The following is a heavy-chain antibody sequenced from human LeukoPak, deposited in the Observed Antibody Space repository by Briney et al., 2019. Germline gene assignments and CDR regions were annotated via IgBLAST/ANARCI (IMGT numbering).Heavy chain of an antibody. D-gene: IGHD6-6*01. J-gene: IGHJ4*02. CDR1: GYTFTGYY. CDR3: AREGGIAARPNYFDY. V-gene: IGHV1-2*02. CDR2: INPNSGGT. Sequence: ASVKVSCKASGYTFTGYYMHWVRQAPGQGLEWMGWINPNSGGTNYAQKFQGRVTMTRDTSISTAYMELSRLRSDDTAVYYCAREGGIAARPNYFDYWGQGTLVTVSS.